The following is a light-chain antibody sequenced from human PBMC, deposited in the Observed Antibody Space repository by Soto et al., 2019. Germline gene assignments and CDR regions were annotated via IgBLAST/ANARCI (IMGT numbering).Light chain of an antibody. V-gene: IGLV2-8*01. CDR2: EVS. Sequence: QSVLTQPPSASGSPGQSVTISCTGTSSDVGGYNYVSWYQHHPGKAPKLMIYEVSKRPSGVPDRFSGSKSGNTASLTVSGLQAEDEAGYYCSSYAGSNNVVFGGGTKLTVL. CDR1: SSDVGGYNY. J-gene: IGLJ2*01. CDR3: SSYAGSNNVV.